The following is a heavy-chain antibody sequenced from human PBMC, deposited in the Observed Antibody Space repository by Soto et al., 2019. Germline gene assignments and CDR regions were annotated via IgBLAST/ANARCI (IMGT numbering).Heavy chain of an antibody. V-gene: IGHV4-59*11. CDR1: GGSISNHY. J-gene: IGHJ4*02. Sequence: QVQLQESGPGLVKPSETLSLTCSVSGGSISNHYWSWIRQPPGKGLEWIGYIYYNGNTNYNPSIKRRVTMSVDTSRNQISLKLTTVTAADTAVYYCTRANWYSEYWGQGTMVTVSS. CDR2: IYYNGNT. CDR3: TRANWYSEY. D-gene: IGHD7-27*01.